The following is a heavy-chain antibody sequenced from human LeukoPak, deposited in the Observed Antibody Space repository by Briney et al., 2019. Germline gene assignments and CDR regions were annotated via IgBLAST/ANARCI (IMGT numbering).Heavy chain of an antibody. CDR2: ISTSSSTI. J-gene: IGHJ6*02. V-gene: IGHV3-48*04. CDR1: GFTFSSYK. D-gene: IGHD6-19*01. CDR3: ARDGSSGITRDYGMDV. Sequence: PGGSLRLSCAASGFTFSSYKMNWVRQAPGKGLEWVSYISTSSSTIYYADSVKGRFTISRDNAKNSLFLQINSPRAEDTAVYYCARDGSSGITRDYGMDVWGQGTTVTVSS.